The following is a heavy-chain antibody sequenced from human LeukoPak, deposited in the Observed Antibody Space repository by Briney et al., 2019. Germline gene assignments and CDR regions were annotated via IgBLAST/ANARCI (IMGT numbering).Heavy chain of an antibody. CDR3: ARLIVGATDFDY. D-gene: IGHD1-26*01. CDR2: INHSGST. CDR1: GGSFSGYF. V-gene: IGHV4-34*01. J-gene: IGHJ4*02. Sequence: SETLSLTCAVYGGSFSGYFWSWIRQSPGKGLEWIGEINHSGSTSYNPSLKSRVTISVDTSKNQFSLKLSSVTAADTAVYYCARLIVGATDFDYWGQGTLVTVSS.